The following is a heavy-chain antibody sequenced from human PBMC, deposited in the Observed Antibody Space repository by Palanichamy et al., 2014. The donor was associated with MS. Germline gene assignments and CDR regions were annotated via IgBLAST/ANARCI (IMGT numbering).Heavy chain of an antibody. J-gene: IGHJ6*02. Sequence: QVQLQQWGGRTVEAFETLSLTCAVYGGSFSDYYWSWIRQPPGKGLEWIGEINHSGSTNYNPSLKSRVTISVDTSKNQFSLKLSSVTAADTAVYYCARLRRQQQLATFLYYYFGMDVWGQGTTVTVSS. CDR2: INHSGST. CDR3: ARLRRQQQLATFLYYYFGMDV. V-gene: IGHV4-34*01. D-gene: IGHD6-13*01. CDR1: GGSFSDYY.